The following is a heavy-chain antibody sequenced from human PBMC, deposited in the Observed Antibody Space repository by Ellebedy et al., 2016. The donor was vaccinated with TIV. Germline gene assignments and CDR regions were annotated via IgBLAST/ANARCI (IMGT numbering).Heavy chain of an antibody. J-gene: IGHJ4*02. D-gene: IGHD1-1*01. V-gene: IGHV3-74*01. CDR2: INSDGSST. Sequence: GESLKISCAASGFTFSSYWMHWVRQAPGKGLVWVSLINSDGSSTTYADSGKGRFTTSRDNAKNTRYLQMNSLRAEDTAMYYCAREFDATGPDFDYWGQGTLVTVSS. CDR3: AREFDATGPDFDY. CDR1: GFTFSSYW.